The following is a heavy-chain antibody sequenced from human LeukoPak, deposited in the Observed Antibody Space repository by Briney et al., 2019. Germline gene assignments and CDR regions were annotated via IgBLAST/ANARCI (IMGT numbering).Heavy chain of an antibody. J-gene: IGHJ4*02. CDR1: GGSFSGYY. Sequence: KASETLSLTCAVYGGSFSGYYWSWIRQPPGKGLEWIGEINHSGSTNYNPSLKSRVTISVDTSKNQFSLKLSSVTAADTAVYYCARKDGYNWGPFDYWGQGTLVTVSS. D-gene: IGHD5-24*01. V-gene: IGHV4-34*01. CDR3: ARKDGYNWGPFDY. CDR2: INHSGST.